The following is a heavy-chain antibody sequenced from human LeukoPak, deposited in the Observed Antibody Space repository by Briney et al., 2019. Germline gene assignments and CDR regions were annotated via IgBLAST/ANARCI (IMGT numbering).Heavy chain of an antibody. D-gene: IGHD7-27*01. V-gene: IGHV3-23*01. Sequence: GGALRLSCAASGFTFSSYAMSRGRQAPGKGVEGVSAISGSGGSTYYADSVKGRFTISRDNSKNTLYLQMNSLRAEDTAVYYCAKDQTGDGAFDIWGQGTMVTVSS. CDR1: GFTFSSYA. CDR3: AKDQTGDGAFDI. J-gene: IGHJ3*02. CDR2: ISGSGGST.